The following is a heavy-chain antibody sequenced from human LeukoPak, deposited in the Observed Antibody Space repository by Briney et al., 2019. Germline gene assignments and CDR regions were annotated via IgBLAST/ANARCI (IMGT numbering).Heavy chain of an antibody. CDR3: ARVSYYDSSGYFFELSYYFDY. J-gene: IGHJ4*02. D-gene: IGHD3-22*01. Sequence: WASVKVSCKASGYTFTSYGISWVRQAPGQGLEWMGWISAYNGNTNYAQKLQGRVTITTDTSTSTAYMELRSLRSDDTAVYYCARVSYYDSSGYFFELSYYFDYWGQGTLVTVSS. CDR1: GYTFTSYG. V-gene: IGHV1-18*01. CDR2: ISAYNGNT.